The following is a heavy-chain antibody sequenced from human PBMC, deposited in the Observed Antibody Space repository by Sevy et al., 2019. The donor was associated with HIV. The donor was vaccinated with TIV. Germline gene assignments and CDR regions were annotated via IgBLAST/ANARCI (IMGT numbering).Heavy chain of an antibody. D-gene: IGHD6-19*01. CDR3: AKGEEQWLARDWFDP. Sequence: GGSLRLSCAASGFTFSSYAMSWVRQAPGKGLEWVSAISGSGGSTYYADSVKGRFTISRDNSKNTLYLQMNSLRAEDTAVYYCAKGEEQWLARDWFDPWGQGTLVTVSS. CDR2: ISGSGGST. CDR1: GFTFSSYA. V-gene: IGHV3-23*01. J-gene: IGHJ5*02.